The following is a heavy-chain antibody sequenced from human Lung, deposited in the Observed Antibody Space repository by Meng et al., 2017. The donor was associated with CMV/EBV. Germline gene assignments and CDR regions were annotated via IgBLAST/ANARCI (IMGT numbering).Heavy chain of an antibody. Sequence: SGXXLVXPTQTLTLTCTFSGFSLSTSRMRVSWIRQPPGKALEWLARIDWDDDKFYSTSLKTRLTISKDTSKNQVVLTMTNMDPVDTATYYCARMGYGYNYFDYWXPGTXVTVSS. CDR1: GFSLSTSRMR. V-gene: IGHV2-70D*14. CDR3: ARMGYGYNYFDY. CDR2: IDWDDDK. J-gene: IGHJ4*02. D-gene: IGHD5-24*01.